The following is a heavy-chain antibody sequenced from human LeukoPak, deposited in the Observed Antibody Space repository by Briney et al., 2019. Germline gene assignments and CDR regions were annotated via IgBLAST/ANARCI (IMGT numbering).Heavy chain of an antibody. CDR2: ISSSGSTI. CDR1: GFTFSDYY. V-gene: IGHV3-11*01. CDR3: ARGIDYYDSSMYYRNGLGIDY. Sequence: GGSLRLSCAASGFTFSDYYMSWIRQAPGKGLEWVSYISSSGSTIYYADSVKGRFTISRDNAKNSLYLQMSSLRAEDTAVYYCARGIDYYDSSMYYRNGLGIDYWGQGTLVTVSS. D-gene: IGHD3-22*01. J-gene: IGHJ4*02.